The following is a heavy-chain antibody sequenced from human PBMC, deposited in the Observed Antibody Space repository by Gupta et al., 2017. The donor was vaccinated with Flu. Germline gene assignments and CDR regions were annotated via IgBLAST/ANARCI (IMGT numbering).Heavy chain of an antibody. Sequence: EVQLVESGGGLVKPGGSRRLSCAASGFTFSSYSMNWVRQAPGKGLEWVLSISSSSSYISYADSVKGRFTISRDNAKNSLYLQMNSLRAEDTAVYYCARDMTPSFVVAVAGRVFDYWGQGTLVTVSS. CDR1: GFTFSSYS. V-gene: IGHV3-21*01. CDR2: ISSSSSYI. D-gene: IGHD6-19*01. J-gene: IGHJ4*02. CDR3: ARDMTPSFVVAVAGRVFDY.